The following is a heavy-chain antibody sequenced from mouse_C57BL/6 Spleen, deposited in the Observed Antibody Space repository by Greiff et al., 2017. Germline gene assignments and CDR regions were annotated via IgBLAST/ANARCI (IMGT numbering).Heavy chain of an antibody. Sequence: QVQLQQPGAELVKPGASVKMSCKASGYTFTSYWITWVKQRPGQGLEWIGDIYPGSGSTNYNEKFKSKATLTVDKSPSTAYMQLSRLTSEDSAVYYCAREGMITNYFDYWGQGTTLTVSS. D-gene: IGHD2-3*01. CDR1: GYTFTSYW. CDR3: AREGMITNYFDY. CDR2: IYPGSGST. J-gene: IGHJ2*01. V-gene: IGHV1-55*01.